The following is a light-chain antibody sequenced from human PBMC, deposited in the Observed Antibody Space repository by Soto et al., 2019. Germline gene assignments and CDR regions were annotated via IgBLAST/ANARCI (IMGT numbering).Light chain of an antibody. J-gene: IGKJ1*01. CDR2: GAS. CDR1: QSVSSSY. CDR3: QQYNNWPWT. V-gene: IGKV3-15*01. Sequence: EVVLTHSQGTLSLSPCERATLSFSASQSVSSSYLAWYQQKPGQAPRLLIYGASSRATGIPARFSGSGSGTEFTLTISSLQSEDFAVYYCQQYNNWPWTFGQGTKVDIK.